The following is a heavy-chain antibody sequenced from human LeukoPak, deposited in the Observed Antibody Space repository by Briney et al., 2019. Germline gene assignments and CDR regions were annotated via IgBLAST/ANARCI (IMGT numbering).Heavy chain of an antibody. V-gene: IGHV4-39*07. CDR1: GGSISSRPYY. D-gene: IGHD6-6*01. CDR2: ISYSGTT. CDR3: ARDFSSSSTVYYYYYMDV. J-gene: IGHJ6*03. Sequence: SETLSLTCTVSGGSISSRPYYWGWVRQPPGKGLEWIGTISYSGTTYYSPSLKSRVTISLDTSKNQFSLKLSSVTAADTAIYYCARDFSSSSTVYYYYYMDVWGKGTTVTISS.